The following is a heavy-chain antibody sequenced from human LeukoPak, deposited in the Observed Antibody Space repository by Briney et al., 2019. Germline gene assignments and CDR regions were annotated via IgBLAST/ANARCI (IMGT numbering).Heavy chain of an antibody. J-gene: IGHJ5*02. Sequence: PSETLSLTCAVSGGSISGNSYYWGWIRQPPGKGLEWIGRIYASGSTTYNPSLRSRVAISMDTSKNQFSLRLTSVTAADTAVYYCTRDSGTTGVVKFDPGGQGILVTVSS. CDR2: IYASGST. CDR1: GGSISGNSYY. D-gene: IGHD4-23*01. CDR3: TRDSGTTGVVKFDP. V-gene: IGHV4-39*07.